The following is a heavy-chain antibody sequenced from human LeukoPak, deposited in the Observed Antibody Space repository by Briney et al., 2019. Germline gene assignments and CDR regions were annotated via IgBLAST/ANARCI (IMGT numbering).Heavy chain of an antibody. J-gene: IGHJ4*02. CDR3: AKDRLTEDILTGYYY. CDR1: GFTFSSYG. V-gene: IGHV3-30*02. CDR2: IRYDGSNK. Sequence: GGSLRLSCAASGFTFSSYGMHWVRQAPGKGLEWVAFIRYDGSNKYYADSVKGGFTISRDNSKNTLYLQMNSLRAEDTAVYYCAKDRLTEDILTGYYYWGQGTLVTVSS. D-gene: IGHD3-9*01.